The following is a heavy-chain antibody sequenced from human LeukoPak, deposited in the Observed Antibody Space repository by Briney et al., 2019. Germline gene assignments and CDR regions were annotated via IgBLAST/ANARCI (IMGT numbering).Heavy chain of an antibody. D-gene: IGHD2-2*01. J-gene: IGHJ4*02. V-gene: IGHV3-30-3*01. CDR3: ASGSSVDCSRTSCPPTDY. Sequence: GGSLILSCAASGFSFSNSAMHWVRQAPGKGLEWVAVISFGGTNKYYADSVKGRFTISRDNSTTTLYVQMSSLRGDDTGVYYCASGSSVDCSRTSCPPTDYWGQGTLVTVSS. CDR1: GFSFSNSA. CDR2: ISFGGTNK.